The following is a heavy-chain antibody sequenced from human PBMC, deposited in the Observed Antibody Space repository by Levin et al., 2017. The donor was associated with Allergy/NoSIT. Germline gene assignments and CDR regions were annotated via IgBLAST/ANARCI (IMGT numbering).Heavy chain of an antibody. CDR1: GFSLSSYS. CDR3: VRGTIYHDSSGLGGNDM. CDR2: ISHSSSTI. V-gene: IGHV3-48*02. J-gene: IGHJ3*02. D-gene: IGHD3-22*01. Sequence: GGSLRLSCAASGFSLSSYSMNWVRQAPGKGLEWVSYISHSSSTIYHADSVRGRFTISRDNAKNSLYLQMNSLRDEDAAVYYCVRGTIYHDSSGLGGNDMWGQGAMVIVSS.